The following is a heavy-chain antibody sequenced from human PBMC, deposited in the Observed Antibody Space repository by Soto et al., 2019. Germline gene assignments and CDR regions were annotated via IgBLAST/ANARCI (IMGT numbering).Heavy chain of an antibody. J-gene: IGHJ4*02. V-gene: IGHV4-59*08. Sequence: QVQLQESGPGLVKPSETLSLTCTVSGGSISTYYWSWIRQPPGKGLECIGYIYYKGSTNYNPSLKSRGPVSVDTSKNQCSLKLSSVPAADPAVYYCARCIAAAGTAIDYWVQGTLVTVSS. CDR1: GGSISTYY. D-gene: IGHD6-13*01. CDR2: IYYKGST. CDR3: ARCIAAAGTAIDY.